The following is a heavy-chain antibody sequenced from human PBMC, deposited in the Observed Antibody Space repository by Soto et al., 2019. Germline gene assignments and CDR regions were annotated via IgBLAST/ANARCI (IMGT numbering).Heavy chain of an antibody. D-gene: IGHD3-22*01. CDR3: ARSYYDSTGFAVDP. CDR1: GDSMTNYY. J-gene: IGHJ5*02. CDR2: IYYSGST. V-gene: IGHV4-59*08. Sequence: PSETLSLTCAVSGDSMTNYYWNWLRQPPGKGLEWIGYIYYSGSTNYNPSLKSRVTISVETSKNQFSMKLTSVTASDTAVYYCARSYYDSTGFAVDPWGQGTLVTVSS.